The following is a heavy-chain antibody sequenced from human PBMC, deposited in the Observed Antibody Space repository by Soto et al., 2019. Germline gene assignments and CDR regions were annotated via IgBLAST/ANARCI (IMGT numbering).Heavy chain of an antibody. CDR1: GYTFTSYD. J-gene: IGHJ6*01. Sequence: GPSVKVSCKASGYTFTSYDINWVRQATGQGLEWMGWMNPNSANTGYAQKFQGRVTMTRNTSISTAYMELSSLRSEDTAGSYGGREAVRGMDVSGQGTTVTVSS. V-gene: IGHV1-8*01. CDR2: MNPNSANT. CDR3: GREAVRGMDV.